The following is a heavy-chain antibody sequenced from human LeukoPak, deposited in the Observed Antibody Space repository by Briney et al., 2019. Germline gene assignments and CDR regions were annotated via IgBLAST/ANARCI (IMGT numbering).Heavy chain of an antibody. CDR1: GGSISSSSYY. Sequence: SETLSLTCTVSGGSISSSSYYWGWIRQPPGKGLEWIGSIYYSGSTYYNPSLKSRVTISVDTSKNQFSLKLTSVTAADTAVYYCARGPRYSPGYWGQGTLVTVSS. V-gene: IGHV4-39*01. J-gene: IGHJ4*02. CDR2: IYYSGST. D-gene: IGHD5-18*01. CDR3: ARGPRYSPGY.